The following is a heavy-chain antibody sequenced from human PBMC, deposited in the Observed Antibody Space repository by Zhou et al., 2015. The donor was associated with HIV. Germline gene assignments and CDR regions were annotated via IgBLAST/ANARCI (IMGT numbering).Heavy chain of an antibody. CDR2: IIPILGIA. Sequence: QVQLVQSGAEVKKPGSSVKVSCKASGGTFSSYTISWVRQAPGQGLEWMGRIIPILGIANYAQKFQGRVTITADKSTSTAYMELSSLRSEDTAVYYCARPEYCSSTSCFGGPWGQGTLVTVSS. J-gene: IGHJ5*02. CDR3: ARPEYCSSTSCFGGP. V-gene: IGHV1-69*02. D-gene: IGHD2-2*01. CDR1: GGTFSSYT.